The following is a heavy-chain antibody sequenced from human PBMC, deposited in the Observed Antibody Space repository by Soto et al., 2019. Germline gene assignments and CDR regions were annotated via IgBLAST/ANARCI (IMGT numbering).Heavy chain of an antibody. CDR2: ISSSSSTI. V-gene: IGHV3-48*01. CDR3: ARDRPGYSYGLDY. D-gene: IGHD5-18*01. J-gene: IGHJ4*02. CDR1: GFTFSSYS. Sequence: EVQLVESGGGLVQPGGSLRLSCAASGFTFSSYSMNWVRQAPGKGLEWVSYISSSSSTIYYADSVKGRFTISRDNAKNPLYLQMISLRAEDTAVYYCARDRPGYSYGLDYWGQGTLVTVCS.